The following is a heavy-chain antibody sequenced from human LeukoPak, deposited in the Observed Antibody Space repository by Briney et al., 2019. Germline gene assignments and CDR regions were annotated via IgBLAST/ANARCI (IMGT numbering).Heavy chain of an antibody. J-gene: IGHJ4*02. CDR1: GFTFSSYG. Sequence: GRSLRLSCAASGFTFSSYGMHWVRQAPGKGLEWVAVISYDGSNKYYADSVKGRFTISRDNSKNTLYLQMNSLRAEDTAVYYCATGSGYSYGWAYWGQGTLVTVPS. CDR2: ISYDGSNK. CDR3: ATGSGYSYGWAY. D-gene: IGHD5-18*01. V-gene: IGHV3-30*03.